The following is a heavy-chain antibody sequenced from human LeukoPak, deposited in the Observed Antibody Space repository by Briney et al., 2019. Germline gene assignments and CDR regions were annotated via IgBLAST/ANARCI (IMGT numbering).Heavy chain of an antibody. Sequence: GGSLRLSCAASGFTFSSYAMSWVRQAPGKGLEWVSGISGSGGSTYYADSVKGRFTISRDNSKNTLYRQMNSLRAEDTAVYYCAKLRGWNYFDYWGQGTLVTVSS. J-gene: IGHJ4*02. CDR1: GFTFSSYA. CDR3: AKLRGWNYFDY. CDR2: ISGSGGST. V-gene: IGHV3-23*01. D-gene: IGHD6-19*01.